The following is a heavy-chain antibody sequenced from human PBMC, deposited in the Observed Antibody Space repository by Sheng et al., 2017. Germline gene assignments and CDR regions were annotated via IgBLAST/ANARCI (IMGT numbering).Heavy chain of an antibody. V-gene: IGHV4-34*01. J-gene: IGHJ3*02. CDR2: VNHSGST. Sequence: QVQLQQWGAGLLKPSETLSLTCAVYGGSFSGYYWSWIRQPPREGAWSGLGKVNHSGSTNYNPSLKSRVTISVDTSKNQFSLKLSSVTAADTAVYYCARANRRVNCSGGSCYHAFDIWGQGTMVTVSS. CDR1: GGSFSGYY. CDR3: ARANRRVNCSGGSCYHAFDI. D-gene: IGHD2-15*01.